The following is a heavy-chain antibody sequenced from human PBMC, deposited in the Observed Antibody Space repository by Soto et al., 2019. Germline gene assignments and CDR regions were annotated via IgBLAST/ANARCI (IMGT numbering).Heavy chain of an antibody. J-gene: IGHJ4*01. CDR1: GYSIRSVYY. CDR2: VYHNGLM. CDR3: AALWFGELAFNY. V-gene: IGHV4-38-2*02. Sequence: PSETLSLTCSVSGYSIRSVYYWGWVRQAPGMGLEWLGSVYHNGLMFQNPTFQRRVTLSVDTTKNQCSFNLMPLTAADTAVNSYAALWFGELAFNYWGHGILVTVSS. D-gene: IGHD3-10*01.